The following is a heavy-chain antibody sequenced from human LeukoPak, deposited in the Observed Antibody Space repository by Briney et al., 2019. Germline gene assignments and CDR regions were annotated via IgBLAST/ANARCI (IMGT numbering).Heavy chain of an antibody. J-gene: IGHJ6*03. CDR2: IIPILGTS. CDR1: GGTLSEYA. V-gene: IGHV1-69*05. CDR3: AIFIGEIPDSYYHMDV. D-gene: IGHD1-26*01. Sequence: SVKVSCRASGGTLSEYAFSWVRQAPGQGPEWMGGIIPILGTSNYAQKFQGRVTITTDESTRTAYMELSSLTSGDTAVYYCAIFIGEIPDSYYHMDVWGKGTTVTVSS.